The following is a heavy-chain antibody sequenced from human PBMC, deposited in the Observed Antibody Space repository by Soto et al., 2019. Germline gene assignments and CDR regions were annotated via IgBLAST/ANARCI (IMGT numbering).Heavy chain of an antibody. V-gene: IGHV3-15*01. D-gene: IGHD2-8*01. CDR2: IKSKTDGGTT. Sequence: PGGSLRLSCAASGFTFGNAWMSWVRQAPGKGLEWVGRIKSKTDGGTTDYAAPVKGRFTISRDDSKNTLYLQMNSLKTEDTAVYYCTTGALREWYYFDYWGQGTLVTVSS. CDR1: GFTFGNAW. CDR3: TTGALREWYYFDY. J-gene: IGHJ4*02.